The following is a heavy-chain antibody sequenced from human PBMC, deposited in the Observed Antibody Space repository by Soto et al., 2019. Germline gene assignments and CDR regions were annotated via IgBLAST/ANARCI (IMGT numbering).Heavy chain of an antibody. CDR3: ARGGPLRWPRVIFDY. V-gene: IGHV4-31*03. D-gene: IGHD2-15*01. CDR2: IYYSGST. J-gene: IGHJ4*02. Sequence: QVQLQESGPGLVKPSQTLSLTCTVSGGSISSGGYYWSWIRKHPGKGLEWIGYIYYSGSTYYNPSLKSRVTISVDTSKNQFSLKLSSVTAADTAVYYCARGGPLRWPRVIFDYWVQGTLVTVSS. CDR1: GGSISSGGYY.